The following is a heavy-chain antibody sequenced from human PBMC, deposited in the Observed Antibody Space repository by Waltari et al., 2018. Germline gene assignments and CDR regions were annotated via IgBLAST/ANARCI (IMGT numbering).Heavy chain of an antibody. CDR3: AGGDYSGTYYSYYYYMDV. CDR1: GGTFSSYA. Sequence: QVQLVQSGAEVKKPGSSVKVSCKASGGTFSSYAISWVRQAPGQGLEWMGVIMPILGPAKDARKFQGRVTITADESTSTAYMELSSLRSEDTAVYYCAGGDYSGTYYSYYYYMDVWGKGTTVTISS. CDR2: IMPILGPA. V-gene: IGHV1-69*12. J-gene: IGHJ6*03. D-gene: IGHD1-26*01.